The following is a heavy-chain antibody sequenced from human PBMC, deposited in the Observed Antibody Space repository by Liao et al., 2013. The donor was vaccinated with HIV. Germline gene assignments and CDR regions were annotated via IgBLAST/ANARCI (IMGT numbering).Heavy chain of an antibody. CDR2: IYSSGST. CDR1: GGSISSSIYF. V-gene: IGHV4-39*07. J-gene: IGHJ5*02. D-gene: IGHD3-3*01. CDR3: ARVDQYYDYWRGYENWFDP. Sequence: QLQLQESGPGQVKPSETLSLTCTVSGGSISSSIYFWGWIRQPPGKGLEWIGSIYSSGSTNYNPSLKSRVTMSVDTSKNQFSLKLSSVTAADTAVYYCARVDQYYDYWRGYENWFDPWGQGTLVTVSS.